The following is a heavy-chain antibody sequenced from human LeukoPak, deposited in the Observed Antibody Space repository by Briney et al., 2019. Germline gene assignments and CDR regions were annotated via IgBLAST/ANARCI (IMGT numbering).Heavy chain of an antibody. D-gene: IGHD4-17*01. CDR2: ITGSGGSGGST. J-gene: IGHJ4*02. V-gene: IGHV3-23*01. CDR1: GFTFTSYA. CDR3: ARDRGVGSDYGDFDY. Sequence: GGSLRLSCAASGFTFTSYAMSWVRQAPGKGLEWVSTITGSGGSGGSTYYADAVRGRFTISRDNAKNSLYLQMNSLRAEDTAVYYCARDRGVGSDYGDFDYWGQGTLVTVSS.